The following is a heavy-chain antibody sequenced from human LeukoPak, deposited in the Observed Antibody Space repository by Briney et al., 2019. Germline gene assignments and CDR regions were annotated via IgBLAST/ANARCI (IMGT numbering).Heavy chain of an antibody. J-gene: IGHJ4*02. D-gene: IGHD4-23*01. V-gene: IGHV3-74*01. CDR3: ARGRSTVVTPFDY. Sequence: GGSLRLSCAASGFTFTNYAMSWIRQAPGKGLVWVSRINSDGSSTSYADSVKGRFTISRDNAKNTLYLQMNSLRAEDTAVYYCARGRSTVVTPFDYWGQGTLVTVSS. CDR2: INSDGSST. CDR1: GFTFTNYA.